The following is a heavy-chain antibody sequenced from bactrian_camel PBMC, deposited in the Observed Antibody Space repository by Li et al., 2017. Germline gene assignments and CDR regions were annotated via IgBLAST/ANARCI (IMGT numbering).Heavy chain of an antibody. J-gene: IGHJ4*01. CDR2: ITERATRS. CDR1: KYTNF. D-gene: IGHD6*01. Sequence: DVQLVESGGGSVQAGGSLRLSCAASKYTNFIAWFRQAPGKEIEWVAGITERATRSFYTDSVKGRFTISQDSARNTFYLQMNNLQPDDTATYYCAEGRGSRGEHCYSLNYWGQGTQVTVS. CDR3: AEGRGSRGEHCYSLNY. V-gene: IGHV3S40*01.